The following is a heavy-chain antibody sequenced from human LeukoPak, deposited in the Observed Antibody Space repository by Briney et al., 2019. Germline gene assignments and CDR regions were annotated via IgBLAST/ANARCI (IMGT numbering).Heavy chain of an antibody. CDR2: IIPILGIA. CDR1: GGTFSSYA. V-gene: IGHV1-69*04. J-gene: IGHJ6*02. Sequence: GASVKVSCKASGGTFSSYAISWVRQAPGQGLEWKGRIIPILGIANYAQKFQGRVTITADKSTSTAYMELSSLRSEDTAVYYCARERYDSGPWGGYYYYGMDVWGQGTTVTVSS. CDR3: ARERYDSGPWGGYYYYGMDV. D-gene: IGHD3-3*01.